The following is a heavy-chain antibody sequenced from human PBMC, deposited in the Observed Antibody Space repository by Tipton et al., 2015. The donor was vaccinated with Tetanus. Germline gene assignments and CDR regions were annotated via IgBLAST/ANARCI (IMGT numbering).Heavy chain of an antibody. CDR2: MNPDNGDT. D-gene: IGHD3-22*01. CDR3: ARDRGDYIYYGMDV. CDR1: GYTFTGYD. Sequence: QLVQSGAEVRMPGASVKVSCKAYGYTFTGYDINWVRQAPGQGLEWMGWMNPDNGDTGSAQKFQGRVTMTRNTSISTVYMELSSLRSEDTAVYYCARDRGDYIYYGMDVWGPGTTVTVS. V-gene: IGHV1-8*01. J-gene: IGHJ6*02.